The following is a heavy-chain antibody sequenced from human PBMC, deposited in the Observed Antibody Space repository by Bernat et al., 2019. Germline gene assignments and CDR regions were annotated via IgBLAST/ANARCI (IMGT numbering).Heavy chain of an antibody. CDR3: AKSATGTTFGSHY. D-gene: IGHD1-7*01. V-gene: IGHV3-23*01. Sequence: EVQLMESGGGLVQPGGSLRLSCAASGFTFSNHAMNWVRQAPGKGLEWVSGISGNGIVTYYADSVKGRFTSSRDNSKNTMYLQLNSLRAEDTAVYYCAKSATGTTFGSHYWGQGTLVTVSS. CDR2: ISGNGIVT. CDR1: GFTFSNHA. J-gene: IGHJ4*02.